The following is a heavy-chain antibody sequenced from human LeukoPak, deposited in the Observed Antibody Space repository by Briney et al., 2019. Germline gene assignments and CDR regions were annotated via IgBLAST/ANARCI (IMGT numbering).Heavy chain of an antibody. Sequence: PSETLSLTCTVSGDSVRSDTYYWSWIRQPPGKGLEWIGFVYYSGRTNYNASLKSRVTMSVDTSKNQFSLMLRSVTAADTAVYYCVRKTTTEYYDSSGYYRQTEVFDAWGQGTMVTVSS. J-gene: IGHJ3*01. CDR3: VRKTTTEYYDSSGYYRQTEVFDA. CDR1: GDSVRSDTYY. CDR2: VYYSGRT. D-gene: IGHD3-22*01. V-gene: IGHV4-61*01.